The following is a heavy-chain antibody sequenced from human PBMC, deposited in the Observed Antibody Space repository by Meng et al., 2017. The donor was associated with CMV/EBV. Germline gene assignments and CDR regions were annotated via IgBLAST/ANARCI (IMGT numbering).Heavy chain of an antibody. CDR2: INHSGST. CDR1: GGSFSGYY. D-gene: IGHD3-10*01. Sequence: SETLSLTCAVYGGSFSGYYWGWIRQPPGKGLEWIGEINHSGSTNYNPSLKSRVTISVDTSKNQFSLKLSSVTAADTAVYYCARGQGWVRGVGAKRLRPNWFDPWGQGTLVTVSS. J-gene: IGHJ5*02. CDR3: ARGQGWVRGVGAKRLRPNWFDP. V-gene: IGHV4-34*01.